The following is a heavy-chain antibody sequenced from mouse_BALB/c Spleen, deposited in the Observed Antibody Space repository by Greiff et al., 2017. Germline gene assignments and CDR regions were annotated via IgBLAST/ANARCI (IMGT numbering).Heavy chain of an antibody. Sequence: EVQLQQSGPELVKPGASVKMSCKASGYTFTSYVMHWVKQKPGQGLEWIGYINPYNDGTKYNEKFKGKATLTSDKSSSTTYMELSSLTSEDSAVYYCAIYYGNSYWYFDVWGEGTTVNVSS. CDR2: INPYNDGT. CDR1: GYTFTSYV. CDR3: AIYYGNSYWYFDV. V-gene: IGHV1-14*01. J-gene: IGHJ1*01. D-gene: IGHD2-1*01.